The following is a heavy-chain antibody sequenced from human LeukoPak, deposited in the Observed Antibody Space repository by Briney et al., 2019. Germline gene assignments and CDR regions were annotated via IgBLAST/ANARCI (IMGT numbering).Heavy chain of an antibody. CDR3: ARDSTGYSSGWYAVCFDY. J-gene: IGHJ4*02. D-gene: IGHD6-19*01. CDR2: IYSGGST. Sequence: GGSLRLSCAASGFTVSSNYMSWVRQAPGKGLEWVSVIYSGGSTYYADSVKGRFTISRDNSKNTLYLQMNSLRAEDTAVYYCARDSTGYSSGWYAVCFDYWGQGTLVTVSS. CDR1: GFTVSSNY. V-gene: IGHV3-66*01.